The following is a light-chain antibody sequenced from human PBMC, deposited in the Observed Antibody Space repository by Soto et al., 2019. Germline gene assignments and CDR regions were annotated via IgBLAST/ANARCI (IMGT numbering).Light chain of an antibody. CDR1: QSISSSY. J-gene: IGKJ4*01. V-gene: IGKV3-20*01. Sequence: EHVLTQSPGTLSLSPWERATLSCRASQSISSSYLAWYQQKPGQTPRLLIYHASSRATGIPDRFSGSGSGTDFTLTISRLEPEDFAVYYCQQYGDSLLTFGGGTKVEIK. CDR2: HAS. CDR3: QQYGDSLLT.